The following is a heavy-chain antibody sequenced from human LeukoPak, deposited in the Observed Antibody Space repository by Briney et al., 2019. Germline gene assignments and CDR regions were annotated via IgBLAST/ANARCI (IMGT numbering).Heavy chain of an antibody. Sequence: ASVRVSCKASGYTFTGHYMFWVRQAPGQGLEWMGWIDPNSGVTNYAQRFQARVTMTRDTSISTAYMELSSLRSDDTAVYYCASGGFKLDYWGQGTLVTVSS. CDR2: IDPNSGVT. D-gene: IGHD2-15*01. V-gene: IGHV1-2*02. CDR1: GYTFTGHY. J-gene: IGHJ4*02. CDR3: ASGGFKLDY.